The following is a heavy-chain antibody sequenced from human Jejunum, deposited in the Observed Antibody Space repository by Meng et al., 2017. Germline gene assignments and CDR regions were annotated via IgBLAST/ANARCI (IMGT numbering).Heavy chain of an antibody. J-gene: IGHJ3*01. D-gene: IGHD6-13*01. CDR3: ARAPRTSWYLGAFDG. Sequence: GGSLRLSCAASGFSFSHWMSWVRQAPGKGLEWVATINQDGGEKYYLDSVKARFTISRDNAKNSLFLQMNSLRVEDTAVYYCARAPRTSWYLGAFDGWGQGTMVTVSS. CDR1: GFSFSHW. CDR2: INQDGGEK. V-gene: IGHV3-7*01.